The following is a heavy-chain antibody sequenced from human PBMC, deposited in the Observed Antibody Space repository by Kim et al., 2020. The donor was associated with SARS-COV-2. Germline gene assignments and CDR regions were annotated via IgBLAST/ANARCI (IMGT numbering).Heavy chain of an antibody. CDR2: ISYDGSNK. CDR1: GFTFSSYA. V-gene: IGHV3-30*04. J-gene: IGHJ4*02. D-gene: IGHD3-3*01. CDR3: ASLIVEWSEGVLDY. Sequence: GGSLRLSCAASGFTFSSYAMHWVRQAPGKGLEWVAVISYDGSNKYYADSVKGRFTISRDNSKNTLYLQMNSLRAEDTAVYYCASLIVEWSEGVLDYWGQGTLVTVSS.